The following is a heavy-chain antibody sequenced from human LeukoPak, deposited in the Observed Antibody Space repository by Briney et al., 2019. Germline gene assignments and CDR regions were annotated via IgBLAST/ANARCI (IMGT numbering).Heavy chain of an antibody. CDR3: AKEKDFVVVTAYDY. V-gene: IGHV3-7*03. J-gene: IGHJ4*02. D-gene: IGHD2-21*02. CDR1: GFTFSRYL. Sequence: GGSLRLSCAASGFTFSRYLMTWVRQAPGKGLEWVANIKQDESDKYYVDSVKGRFAISRDNAKNSLYLQMNSLRAEDTAVYYCAKEKDFVVVTAYDYWGQGTLVTVSS. CDR2: IKQDESDK.